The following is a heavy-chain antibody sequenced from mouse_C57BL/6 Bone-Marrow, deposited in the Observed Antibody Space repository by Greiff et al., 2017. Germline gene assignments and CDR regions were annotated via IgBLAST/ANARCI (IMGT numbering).Heavy chain of an antibody. J-gene: IGHJ3*01. D-gene: IGHD2-1*01. Sequence: EVMLVESGGGLVQPGGSLSLSCAASGFTFTDYYMSWVRQPPGKALEWLGFIRNKANGYTTEYSASVKGRFTISRDNSQSILYLQINALISEDSATDYCASSGGNYPAWFAYWGQGTLVTVSA. CDR1: GFTFTDYY. V-gene: IGHV7-3*01. CDR2: IRNKANGYTT. CDR3: ASSGGNYPAWFAY.